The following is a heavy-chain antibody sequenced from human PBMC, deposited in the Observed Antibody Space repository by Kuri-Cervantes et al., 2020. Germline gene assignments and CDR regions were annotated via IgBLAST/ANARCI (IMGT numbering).Heavy chain of an antibody. Sequence: ASVKVSCKASGYTFTYRYLHWVRQAPGQGLEWMGIISPSVGRTNYAQKFQGRVTMTRDTSTSTVYMELSSLTSEDTAVYYCARGDYGDYRRPYYFDYWGQGTLVTVSS. CDR2: ISPSVGRT. CDR3: ARGDYGDYRRPYYFDY. V-gene: IGHV1-46*01. CDR1: GYTFTYRY. D-gene: IGHD4-17*01. J-gene: IGHJ4*02.